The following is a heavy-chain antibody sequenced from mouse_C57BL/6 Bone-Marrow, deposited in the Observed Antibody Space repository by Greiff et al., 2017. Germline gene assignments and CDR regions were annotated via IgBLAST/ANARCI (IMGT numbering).Heavy chain of an antibody. CDR3: ARQDYGSFDY. CDR2: ISNLAYSI. Sequence: EVKVVESGGGLVQPGGSLKLSCAASGFTFSDYGMAWVRQAPRKGPEWVAFISNLAYSIYYADTVTGRFTISRENAKNTLYLEMSSLRSEDTAMYYCARQDYGSFDYWGQGTTLTVSS. J-gene: IGHJ2*01. CDR1: GFTFSDYG. V-gene: IGHV5-15*01. D-gene: IGHD1-1*01.